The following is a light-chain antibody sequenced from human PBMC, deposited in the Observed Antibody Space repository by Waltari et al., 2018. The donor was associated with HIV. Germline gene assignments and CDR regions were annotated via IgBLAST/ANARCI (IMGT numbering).Light chain of an antibody. J-gene: IGLJ2*01. CDR2: DNS. CDR1: NIGS. CDR3: QVWDSNADHLVV. V-gene: IGLV3-21*02. Sequence: SYVLTQPPSVSVAPGQTASIPCGGNNIGSVPWYQQQPGQAPVMVVDDNSGRPSGVPERFSGSNSGNTATLTSSGVEAGDEADYYCQVWDSNADHLVVFGGGTKLTV.